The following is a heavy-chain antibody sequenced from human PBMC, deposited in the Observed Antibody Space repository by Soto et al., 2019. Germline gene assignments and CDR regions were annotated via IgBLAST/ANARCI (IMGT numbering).Heavy chain of an antibody. J-gene: IGHJ6*02. Sequence: AETLSLTCAVYGGSFSGYYWSWIRQPPGKGLEWIGEINHSGSTNYNPSLKSRVTISVDTSKNQFSLKLSSVTAADTAVYYCARGELLLVTYYNDMDGWGQQSTVTLSS. CDR1: GGSFSGYY. V-gene: IGHV4-34*01. CDR2: INHSGST. CDR3: ARGELLLVTYYNDMDG. D-gene: IGHD1-26*01.